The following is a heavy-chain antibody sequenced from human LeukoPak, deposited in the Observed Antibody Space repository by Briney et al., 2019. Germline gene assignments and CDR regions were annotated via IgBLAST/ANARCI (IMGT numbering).Heavy chain of an antibody. Sequence: GGSLRLSCAASGFIFSSYWMSWVRQAPGKGLEWVANIKQDGSEKYYVDSVKGRFTISRDNAKNSLYLQMNSLRAEDTAVYYCARDQRDGYSDYWGQGTLVTVSS. V-gene: IGHV3-7*01. CDR1: GFIFSSYW. D-gene: IGHD5-24*01. J-gene: IGHJ4*02. CDR2: IKQDGSEK. CDR3: ARDQRDGYSDY.